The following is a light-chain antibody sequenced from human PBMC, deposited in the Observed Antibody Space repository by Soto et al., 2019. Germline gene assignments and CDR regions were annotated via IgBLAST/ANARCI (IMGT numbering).Light chain of an antibody. CDR1: QSVDSGL. CDR3: QQYGSSPQA. V-gene: IGKV3-20*01. J-gene: IGKJ1*01. Sequence: EIVLTQSPVTLSLSRGERATLSCRASQSVDSGLLAWYQQKPGQPPRLVIYDASSRATGIPDRFSGSGSGTDFTLTISRLEPEDFAMFYCQQYGSSPQAFGQGNKVGIK. CDR2: DAS.